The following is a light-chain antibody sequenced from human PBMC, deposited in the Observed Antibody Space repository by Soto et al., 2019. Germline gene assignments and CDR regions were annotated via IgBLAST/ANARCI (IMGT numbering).Light chain of an antibody. CDR1: SSNIGHNY. V-gene: IGLV1-51*01. J-gene: IGLJ2*01. CDR2: DNN. Sequence: QSALTQPPSVSAAPGQKVTISCSGSSSNIGHNYVSWYQHLPGTAPKLLIYDNNKRPSGIPDRFSGSQSGTSATLGITGLQTGDEADYYCGTWDSGLSAVVGGGTKLTVL. CDR3: GTWDSGLSAV.